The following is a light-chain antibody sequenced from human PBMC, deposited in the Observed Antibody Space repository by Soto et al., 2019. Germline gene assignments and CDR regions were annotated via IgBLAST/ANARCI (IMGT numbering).Light chain of an antibody. CDR1: SSDVGWYNC. CDR2: EVT. J-gene: IGLJ3*02. Sequence: QSVLTQPPSASGSPGQSVTISCTGASSDVGWYNCVSWYQQYPGKAPKLLIYEVTMRPSGVPDRFSGSKSGNTASLTVSGLQAEDEADYYCTSYAGSNIPVLFGGGTKVTVL. CDR3: TSYAGSNIPVL. V-gene: IGLV2-8*01.